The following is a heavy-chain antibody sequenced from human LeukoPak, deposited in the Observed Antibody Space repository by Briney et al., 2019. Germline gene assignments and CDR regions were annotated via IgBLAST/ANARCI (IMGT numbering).Heavy chain of an antibody. CDR1: GFTFTNAW. J-gene: IGHJ4*02. CDR3: AADTPVPLVQIDY. D-gene: IGHD2/OR15-2a*01. CDR2: VRAKTDGGTT. Sequence: GGSLRLSCAVSGFTFTNAWMNWVRQAPGNGLEWVGRVRAKTDGGTTEYAAPVKGRFSISRDDSTNTVYLQMNSLITEDTAIYYCAADTPVPLVQIDYWGQGALVTVSS. V-gene: IGHV3-15*01.